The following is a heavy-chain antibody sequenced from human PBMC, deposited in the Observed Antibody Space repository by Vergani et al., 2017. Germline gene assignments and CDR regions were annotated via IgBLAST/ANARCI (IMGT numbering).Heavy chain of an antibody. J-gene: IGHJ5*02. Sequence: EVQLVESGGGLVQPGRSLRLSCAASGFTFDDYAMHWVRQAPGKGLEWVSGISWNSGSVGYADSVKGRFTISRDNAKNSLYLQMNSLRAEDTAVYYCARDNSGWSNWFDPWGQGTLVTVSS. V-gene: IGHV3-9*01. CDR1: GFTFDDYA. CDR3: ARDNSGWSNWFDP. D-gene: IGHD6-19*01. CDR2: ISWNSGSV.